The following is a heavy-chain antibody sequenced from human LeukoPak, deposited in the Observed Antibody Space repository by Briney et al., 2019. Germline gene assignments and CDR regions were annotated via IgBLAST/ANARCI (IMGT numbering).Heavy chain of an antibody. CDR1: GFDLSPYT. Sequence: PGGSLRLSCSASGFDLSPYTMNWVRQAPGKGLEWISFIFSTSSMIYYADSVKGRFTISRDNAQNSLFLQMNSLRSEDTALYYCAGLGRGTDSPLWASDIWGQGTMVTVSS. CDR3: AGLGRGTDSPLWASDI. D-gene: IGHD2-8*02. J-gene: IGHJ3*02. V-gene: IGHV3-48*01. CDR2: IFSTSSMI.